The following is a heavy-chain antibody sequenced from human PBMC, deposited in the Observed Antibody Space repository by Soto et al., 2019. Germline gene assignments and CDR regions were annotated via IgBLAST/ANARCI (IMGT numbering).Heavy chain of an antibody. D-gene: IGHD2-2*01. Sequence: PSETLSLTCTVSGGSISSSSYYWGWIRQPPGKGLEWIGSIYYSGSPYYNPSLKSRVTISVDTSKNQFSLKLSSVTAADTAVYYCAKHRVQYCSSTSCPGWFDPWGQGTLVTVSS. CDR3: AKHRVQYCSSTSCPGWFDP. CDR1: GGSISSSSYY. J-gene: IGHJ5*02. V-gene: IGHV4-39*01. CDR2: IYYSGSP.